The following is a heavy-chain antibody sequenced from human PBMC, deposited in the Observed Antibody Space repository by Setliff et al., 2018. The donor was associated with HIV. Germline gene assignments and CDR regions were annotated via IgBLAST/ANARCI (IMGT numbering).Heavy chain of an antibody. Sequence: RASVKVSCKVSGYTLTELSIHWVRQAPGKGLGWMGGFDPEYDKTFYAQKFQGRVTMSEDTSTDTAYMELTSLRSEDTAVYYCATRAYDSSGYLRSRVSGAAFDIWGQGTMVTVSS. D-gene: IGHD3-22*01. V-gene: IGHV1-24*01. CDR1: GYTLTELS. CDR2: FDPEYDKT. J-gene: IGHJ3*02. CDR3: ATRAYDSSGYLRSRVSGAAFDI.